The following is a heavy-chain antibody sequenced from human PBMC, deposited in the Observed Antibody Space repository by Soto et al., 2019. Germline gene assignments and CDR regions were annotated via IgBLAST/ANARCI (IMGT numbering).Heavy chain of an antibody. CDR2: VYHSGTT. CDR1: GASIGTNNW. Sequence: ETRSLTCSVSGASIGTNNWWCWVRQPPGKGLEWIGEVYHSGTTNCNPSLKSRVTISIDKSKNQFYLTLTSMTDADTALYYCAVPGRGDFDYWSQGTLVTVYS. J-gene: IGHJ4*02. V-gene: IGHV4-4*02. D-gene: IGHD5-12*01. CDR3: AVPGRGDFDY.